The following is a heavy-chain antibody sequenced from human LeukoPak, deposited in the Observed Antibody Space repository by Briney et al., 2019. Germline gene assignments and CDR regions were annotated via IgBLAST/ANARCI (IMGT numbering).Heavy chain of an antibody. CDR1: GYTFTSYD. CDR2: MNPNSGNI. Sequence: ASVKVSCKASGYTFTSYDINWVRQATGQGLEWMGWMNPNSGNIGYAQKFQGRVTMTRNTSISTADMELSSLRSDDTAVYYCARGDFWNWFDPWGQGTLVTVSS. J-gene: IGHJ5*02. D-gene: IGHD3-3*01. V-gene: IGHV1-8*01. CDR3: ARGDFWNWFDP.